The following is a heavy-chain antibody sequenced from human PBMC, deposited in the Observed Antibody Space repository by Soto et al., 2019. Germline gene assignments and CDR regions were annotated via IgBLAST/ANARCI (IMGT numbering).Heavy chain of an antibody. CDR3: ARGWAIEYSSSLVDY. CDR2: INPNSGGT. Sequence: ASVKVSCKASGYTFTGYYMHWVRQAPGQGLEWMGWINPNSGGTNYAQKFQGRVTMTRDTSISTAYMELSRLRSDDTAVYYCARGWAIEYSSSLVDYWGQGTLVTVSS. J-gene: IGHJ4*02. V-gene: IGHV1-2*02. CDR1: GYTFTGYY. D-gene: IGHD6-6*01.